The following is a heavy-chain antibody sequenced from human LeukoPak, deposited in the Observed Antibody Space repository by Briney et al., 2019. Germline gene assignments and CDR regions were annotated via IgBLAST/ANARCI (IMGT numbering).Heavy chain of an antibody. Sequence: ASVKVSCKASGYTFTGYYMPWVRQAPGQGLEGMGRINPKSGGTNYAQKFQGRVTMTRDTSISTAYMELSRLRSDDTAVYYCARVARTSFGVVIKDGFDPWGQGTLVTVSS. D-gene: IGHD3-3*01. V-gene: IGHV1-2*06. J-gene: IGHJ5*02. CDR2: INPKSGGT. CDR1: GYTFTGYY. CDR3: ARVARTSFGVVIKDGFDP.